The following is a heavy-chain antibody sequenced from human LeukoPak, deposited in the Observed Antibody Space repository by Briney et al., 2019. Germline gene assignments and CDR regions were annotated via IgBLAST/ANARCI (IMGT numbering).Heavy chain of an antibody. J-gene: IGHJ4*02. CDR3: ARDRGDYVWGSYRRSFDY. D-gene: IGHD3-16*02. CDR1: GYTFTSYD. V-gene: IGHV1-2*02. CDR2: INPNSGGT. Sequence: ASVKVSCKASGYTFTSYDINWVRQATGQGLEWMGWINPNSGGTNYAQKFQGRVTMTRDTSISTAYMELSRLRSDDTAVYYCARDRGDYVWGSYRRSFDYWGQGTLVTVSS.